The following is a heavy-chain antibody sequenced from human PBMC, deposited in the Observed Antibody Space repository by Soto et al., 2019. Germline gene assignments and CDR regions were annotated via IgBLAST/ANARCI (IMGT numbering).Heavy chain of an antibody. CDR2: IYPGDSDT. Sequence: PGESLKISCKGSGYSFTSYWIGWVRQMPGKGLEWMGIIYPGDSDTRYSPSFQGQVTISADKSISTAYLQWSSLKASDTAMYYCARLPFWSGYYRDYGMDVWGQGTTVTVSS. V-gene: IGHV5-51*01. CDR1: GYSFTSYW. CDR3: ARLPFWSGYYRDYGMDV. J-gene: IGHJ6*02. D-gene: IGHD3-3*01.